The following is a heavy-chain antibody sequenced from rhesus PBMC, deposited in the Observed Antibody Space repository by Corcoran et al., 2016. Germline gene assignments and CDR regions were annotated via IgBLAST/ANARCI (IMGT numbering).Heavy chain of an antibody. V-gene: IGHV4S7*01. J-gene: IGHJ3*01. D-gene: IGHD6-31*01. CDR3: ARLQGSSGWYFDAFDF. CDR1: GGSISGGSG. Sequence: QVQLQESGPGLVKPSETLSLTCAVSGGSISGGSGWSWIRQPPGKGLEWIGHIFGSMGSTYDNPSLKSRGTSARDTSKNQVSLKLSSVTAADTAVDYGARLQGSSGWYFDAFDFWGQGLRVTVSS. CDR2: IFGSMGST.